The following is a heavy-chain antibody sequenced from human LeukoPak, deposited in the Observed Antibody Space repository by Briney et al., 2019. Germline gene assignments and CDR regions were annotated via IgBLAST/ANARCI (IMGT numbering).Heavy chain of an antibody. CDR3: AAMTTVVRGRDAFDI. D-gene: IGHD4-23*01. J-gene: IGHJ3*02. Sequence: SETLSLTCTVSGGSISSGGYYWSWIRQHPGKGLEWIGYIYYSGSTYYNPSLKGRVTISVDTSKNQFSLKLSSVTAADTAVYYCAAMTTVVRGRDAFDIWGQGTMVTVSS. CDR1: GGSISSGGYY. V-gene: IGHV4-31*03. CDR2: IYYSGST.